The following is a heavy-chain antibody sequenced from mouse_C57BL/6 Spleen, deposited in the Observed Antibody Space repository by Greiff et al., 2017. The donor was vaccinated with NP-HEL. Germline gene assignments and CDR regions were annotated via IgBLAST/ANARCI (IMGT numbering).Heavy chain of an antibody. CDR3: ATGGDYAMDY. Sequence: EVQLQQSGPELVKPGASVKISCKASGYTFTDYYMNWVKQSLGKSLEWIGDINPNNGGTSYNQKFKGKATLTVDKSSSTAYMELRSLTSEDSAVYYCATGGDYAMDYWGQGTSVTVSS. V-gene: IGHV1-26*01. J-gene: IGHJ4*01. CDR1: GYTFTDYY. CDR2: INPNNGGT.